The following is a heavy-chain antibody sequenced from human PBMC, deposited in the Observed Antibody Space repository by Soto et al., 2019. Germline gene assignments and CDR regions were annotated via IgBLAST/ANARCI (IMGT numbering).Heavy chain of an antibody. J-gene: IGHJ3*02. CDR3: ARDGQVEPYCSSTSCHSPGHDAFDI. CDR2: INPNSGGT. Sequence: GASVKVSCKASGYTFTGYYMHWVRQAPGQGLEWMGWINPNSGGTNYAQKFQGWVTMTRDTSISTAYMELSRLRSDDTAVYYCARDGQVEPYCSSTSCHSPGHDAFDIWGQGTMVTVSS. V-gene: IGHV1-2*04. D-gene: IGHD2-2*01. CDR1: GYTFTGYY.